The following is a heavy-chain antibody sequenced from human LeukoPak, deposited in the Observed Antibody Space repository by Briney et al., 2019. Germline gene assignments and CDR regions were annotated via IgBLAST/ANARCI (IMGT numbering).Heavy chain of an antibody. J-gene: IGHJ4*02. Sequence: SETLSLTCTVSGGSISSSSYYWGWIRQPPGKGLEWIGSIYYSGSTYYNPSLKSRVTISVDTSKNQFSLKLSSVTAADTAVYYCARLYGNYQNYFDYWGQGTLVTVSS. CDR1: GGSISSSSYY. CDR2: IYYSGST. V-gene: IGHV4-39*07. CDR3: ARLYGNYQNYFDY. D-gene: IGHD1-7*01.